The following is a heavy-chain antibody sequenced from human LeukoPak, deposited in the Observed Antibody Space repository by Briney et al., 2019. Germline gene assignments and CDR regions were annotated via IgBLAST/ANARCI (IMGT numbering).Heavy chain of an antibody. J-gene: IGHJ4*02. Sequence: ETLSLTCTVSGGSISSYYMSWVRQAPGKGLEWVSVIYSGGSTYYADSVKGRFTISRDNSKNTLYLQMNSLRAEDTAVYYCARDPAYYYGSGSYYNEDYWGQGTLVTVSS. D-gene: IGHD3-10*01. CDR1: GGSISSYY. CDR3: ARDPAYYYGSGSYYNEDY. CDR2: IYSGGST. V-gene: IGHV3-66*01.